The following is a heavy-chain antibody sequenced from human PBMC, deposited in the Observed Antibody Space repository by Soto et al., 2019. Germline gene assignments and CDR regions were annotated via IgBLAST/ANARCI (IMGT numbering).Heavy chain of an antibody. Sequence: EVQLVESGGGLVQPGGSLRLSWAASGFTFSSYNMNWVRQAPGKGLEWVSYISSSSSTIYYADSVKGRFTISRDNAKNSLYLQMNSLRDEDTAVYYCARDLGYGDPTWPYFDYWGQGTLVTVSS. CDR2: ISSSSSTI. CDR1: GFTFSSYN. V-gene: IGHV3-48*02. CDR3: ARDLGYGDPTWPYFDY. J-gene: IGHJ4*02. D-gene: IGHD4-17*01.